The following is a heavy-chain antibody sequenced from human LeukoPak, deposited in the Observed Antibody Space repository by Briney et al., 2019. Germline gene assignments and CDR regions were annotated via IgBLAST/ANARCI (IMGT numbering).Heavy chain of an antibody. J-gene: IGHJ4*02. CDR3: AKEGRSLQTY. CDR1: GFMFSSNW. D-gene: IGHD5-24*01. V-gene: IGHV3-7*03. CDR2: IKEDGTET. Sequence: GGSLRLSCAASGFMFSSNWMSWVRLAPGKGLEWVANIKEDGTETYYVDSVKGRFTISRDNAKNSLYLQMNSLRVEDTAVYYCAKEGRSLQTYWSQGTLVTVSS.